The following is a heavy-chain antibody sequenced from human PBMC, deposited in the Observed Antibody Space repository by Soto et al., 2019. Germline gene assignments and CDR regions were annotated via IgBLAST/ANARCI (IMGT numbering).Heavy chain of an antibody. Sequence: QVQLQESGPGLVKPSETLSLTCTVSGGSISSYYWSWIRQPPGKGLEWIGYSYYSGSTNDNPSLKSRVTISVDTSKNQFSLKLSSVTAADTAVYYCARRWGRSFDYWGQGTLVTVSS. D-gene: IGHD2-15*01. CDR1: GGSISSYY. CDR3: ARRWGRSFDY. V-gene: IGHV4-59*08. J-gene: IGHJ4*02. CDR2: SYYSGST.